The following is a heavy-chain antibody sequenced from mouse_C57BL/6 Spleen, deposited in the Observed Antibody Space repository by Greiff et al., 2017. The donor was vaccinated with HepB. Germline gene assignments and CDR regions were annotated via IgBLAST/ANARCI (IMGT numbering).Heavy chain of an antibody. CDR3: ATTPTVGKGYDAMDY. CDR1: GYTFTSYW. CDR2: IHPNSGST. J-gene: IGHJ4*01. V-gene: IGHV1-64*01. D-gene: IGHD1-1*01. Sequence: VQLQQSGAELVKPGASVKLSCKASGYTFTSYWMHWVKQRPGQGLEWIGMIHPNSGSTNYNEKFKSKATLTVDKSASTAYMQLSSLTSEDSAVYYGATTPTVGKGYDAMDYWGQGTSVTGSS.